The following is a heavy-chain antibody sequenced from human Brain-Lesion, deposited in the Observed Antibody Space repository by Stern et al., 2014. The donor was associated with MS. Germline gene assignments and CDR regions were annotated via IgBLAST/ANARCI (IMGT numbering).Heavy chain of an antibody. CDR3: ARFPASRPHVFDS. D-gene: IGHD6-13*01. CDR1: GGSISSSNW. J-gene: IGHJ4*02. Sequence: VQLVESGPGLVKPSGTLSLTCAVSGGSISSSNWWSWVRQSPGKGLEWIGESDHSGRTIYNPSLKSRVTVSVDKSKNPFSLTLRSVTAADTAVYFCARFPASRPHVFDSWGQGTLVTVSS. V-gene: IGHV4-4*02. CDR2: SDHSGRT.